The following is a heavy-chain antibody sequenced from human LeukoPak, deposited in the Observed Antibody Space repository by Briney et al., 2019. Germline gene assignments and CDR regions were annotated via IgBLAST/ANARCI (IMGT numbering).Heavy chain of an antibody. Sequence: ASVKVSCKASGYTFTGYYMHWVRQAPGQGPEWMGWINPNSGGTNYAQKFQGRVTMTRDTSISTAYMELSRLRSDDTAVYYCAGGTYSSSWYYFDYWGQGTLVTVSS. CDR1: GYTFTGYY. CDR3: AGGTYSSSWYYFDY. J-gene: IGHJ4*02. D-gene: IGHD6-13*01. V-gene: IGHV1-2*02. CDR2: INPNSGGT.